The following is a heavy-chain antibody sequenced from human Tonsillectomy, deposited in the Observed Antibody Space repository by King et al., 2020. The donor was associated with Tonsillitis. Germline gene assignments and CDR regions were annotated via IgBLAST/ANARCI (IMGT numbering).Heavy chain of an antibody. CDR3: AKDRDFWSPHGMDV. V-gene: IGHV3-23*04. Sequence: VQLVESGGGLIQPGGSLRLSCAASGFTFSSYAMNWVRQAPGKGLEWVSGLSGSGGSTYYANSVEGRFAISRDKSKNTLYLQMNSLRAEDTAVYYCAKDRDFWSPHGMDVWGQGTTVTVSS. D-gene: IGHD3-3*01. CDR1: GFTFSSYA. J-gene: IGHJ6*02. CDR2: LSGSGGST.